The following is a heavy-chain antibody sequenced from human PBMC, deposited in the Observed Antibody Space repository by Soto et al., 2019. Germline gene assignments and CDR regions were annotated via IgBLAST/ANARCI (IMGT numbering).Heavy chain of an antibody. CDR2: IHYSGRT. J-gene: IGHJ4*02. CDR3: TRGGDAYKNGH. Sequence: QVQLQESGPGLVKPSETLFLTCTVPGGSVNIGTYYWRWIRQPPGKGLECIGFIHYSGRTNYNPSLKRRATMSVDTSKNQSSLKLSSANAADTAVYYCTRGGDAYKNGHWGQGTLVTVSS. V-gene: IGHV4-61*01. D-gene: IGHD2-21*01. CDR1: GGSVNIGTYY.